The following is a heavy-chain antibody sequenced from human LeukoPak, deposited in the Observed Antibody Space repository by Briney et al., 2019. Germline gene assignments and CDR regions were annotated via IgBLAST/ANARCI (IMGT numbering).Heavy chain of an antibody. V-gene: IGHV4-59*01. J-gene: IGHJ5*02. CDR1: GGSISSYY. CDR2: IYYSGST. D-gene: IGHD3-10*01. Sequence: PSETLSLTCTVSGGSISSYYWSWIRQPPVKGLEWIGYIYYSGSTNYNPSLKSRVTISVDTSKNQFSLKLSSVTAADTAVYYCARVRLSLFDPWGQGTLVTVSS. CDR3: ARVRLSLFDP.